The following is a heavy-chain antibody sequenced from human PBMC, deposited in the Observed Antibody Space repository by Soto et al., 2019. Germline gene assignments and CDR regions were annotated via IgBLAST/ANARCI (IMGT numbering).Heavy chain of an antibody. V-gene: IGHV3-66*01. J-gene: IGHJ6*02. D-gene: IGHD3-22*01. CDR2: IQSGGPT. Sequence: GGSLRLSCAASGFTVSSKYMSWVRQAPGKGLEWVSLIQSGGPTYYADSVKGRFTISRDNSKNTLYLQMNSLRAEDTAVYYCARAGYYYDSSGDLYYYGMDVWGPGTLVTVSS. CDR3: ARAGYYYDSSGDLYYYGMDV. CDR1: GFTVSSKY.